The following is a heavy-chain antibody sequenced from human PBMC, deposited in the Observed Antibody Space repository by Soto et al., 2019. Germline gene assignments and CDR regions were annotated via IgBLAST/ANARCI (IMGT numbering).Heavy chain of an antibody. Sequence: SLRLSCAASGFTFDDYAMHWVRQAPGKGLEWVSGISWNSGSKGYADSVKGRFTISRDNAKNSLYLQMNSMREEDTALYYCTKAKGTDWPARFDPCGQGS. CDR2: ISWNSGSK. V-gene: IGHV3-9*01. CDR3: TKAKGTDWPARFDP. J-gene: IGHJ5*02. D-gene: IGHD3-9*01. CDR1: GFTFDDYA.